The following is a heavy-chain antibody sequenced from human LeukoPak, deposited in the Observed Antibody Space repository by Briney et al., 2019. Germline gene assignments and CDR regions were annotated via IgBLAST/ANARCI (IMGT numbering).Heavy chain of an antibody. J-gene: IGHJ6*02. D-gene: IGHD3-10*01. CDR2: INPNSDGT. V-gene: IGHV1-2*02. Sequence: GASVKVSCKASGYTFTGYYMHWVRQAPGQGLEWMGWINPNSDGTNYAQKFQGRVTMTRDTSISTAYMELSRLRSDDTAVYYCARGGANHGSGSYPLGHYYYYGMDVWGQGTTVTVSS. CDR1: GYTFTGYY. CDR3: ARGGANHGSGSYPLGHYYYYGMDV.